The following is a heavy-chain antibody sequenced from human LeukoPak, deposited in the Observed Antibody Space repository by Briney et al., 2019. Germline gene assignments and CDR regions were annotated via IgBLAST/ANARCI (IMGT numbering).Heavy chain of an antibody. V-gene: IGHV3-53*01. D-gene: IGHD3-10*01. CDR1: GFTVSNNY. CDR2: IYSGGSK. CDR3: AKDTRLYSGSGSYFLDF. Sequence: GGSLRLSCAASGFTVSNNYMSWVRQAPGKGLELVSVIYSGGSKYYTDSWKGRFTIPRHNYKNTLFLQMNSLRAEDTAVYYCAKDTRLYSGSGSYFLDFWGQGTLVTVSS. J-gene: IGHJ4*02.